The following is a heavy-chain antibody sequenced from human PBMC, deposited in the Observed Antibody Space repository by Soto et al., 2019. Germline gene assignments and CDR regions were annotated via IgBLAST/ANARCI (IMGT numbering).Heavy chain of an antibody. CDR3: TSGYGLNWHTPNY. V-gene: IGHV4-34*01. J-gene: IGHJ4*02. Sequence: QVQLQQWGAGLLKPSETLSLTCAISGGSFSGFYSTWIRQPPGKGLEWIGEINHIGITHYNPSLKRRVTISLDTSKSQFSMNLSSVTAADTAVYYCTSGYGLNWHTPNYWGQGALVTVSS. D-gene: IGHD4-17*01. CDR2: INHIGIT. CDR1: GGSFSGFY.